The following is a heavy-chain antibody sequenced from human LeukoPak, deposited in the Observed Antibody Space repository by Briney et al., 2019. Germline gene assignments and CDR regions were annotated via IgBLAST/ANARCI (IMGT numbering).Heavy chain of an antibody. CDR3: ARDQPDSSTIEYYFDY. J-gene: IGHJ4*02. CDR2: INPSGGST. CDR1: GYTFTSYY. D-gene: IGHD2-2*01. V-gene: IGHV1-46*01. Sequence: ASVKVSCKASGYTFTSYYMHWVRQAPGQGLEWMGIINPSGGSTSYAQKFQGRVTMTRDTSTSTVYVELSSLRSEDTAVYYCARDQPDSSTIEYYFDYWGQGTLVTVSS.